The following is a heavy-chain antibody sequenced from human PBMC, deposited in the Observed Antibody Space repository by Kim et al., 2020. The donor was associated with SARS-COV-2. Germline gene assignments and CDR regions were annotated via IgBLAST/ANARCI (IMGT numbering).Heavy chain of an antibody. J-gene: IGHJ6*02. CDR3: AREGYCSGGRCYRPTDYSYYGMDV. CDR2: ISGYNDNT. CDR1: GYTFNNYG. Sequence: ASVKVSCKASGYTFNNYGINWVRQAPGQGLEWMGWISGYNDNTNYAQKFQCRVTMTADTSTTTAYMELRSLRSDDTAVYYCAREGYCSGGRCYRPTDYSYYGMDVWGQGTTVTVSS. D-gene: IGHD2-15*01. V-gene: IGHV1-18*04.